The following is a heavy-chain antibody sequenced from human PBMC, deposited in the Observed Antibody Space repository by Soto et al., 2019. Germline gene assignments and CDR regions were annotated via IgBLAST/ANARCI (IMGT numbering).Heavy chain of an antibody. V-gene: IGHV4-61*01. CDR1: GGSVSSGSYY. Sequence: PSETLSLTCTVSGGSVSSGSYYGSWIRKPPGKGLEWIGYIYYSGSTNYNPSLKSRVTISVDTSKNQFSLKLSSVTAADTAVYYCARAAMTPHYYYYGMDVWGQGTTVTVSS. CDR3: ARAAMTPHYYYYGMDV. CDR2: IYYSGST. D-gene: IGHD5-18*01. J-gene: IGHJ6*02.